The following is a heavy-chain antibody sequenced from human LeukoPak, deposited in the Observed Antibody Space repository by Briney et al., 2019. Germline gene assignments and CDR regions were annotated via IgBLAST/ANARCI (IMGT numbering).Heavy chain of an antibody. CDR3: ARGSVDYYDSSGYYYGWFDP. D-gene: IGHD3-22*01. CDR1: GGSFSGYY. J-gene: IGHJ5*02. V-gene: IGHV4-34*01. Sequence: PSETLSLXCAVYGGSFSGYYWSWIRQPPGKGLEWIGETNHSGSTNYNPSLKSRVTISVDTSMNQFSLKLSSVTAADTAVYYCARGSVDYYDSSGYYYGWFDPWGQGTLVTVSS. CDR2: TNHSGST.